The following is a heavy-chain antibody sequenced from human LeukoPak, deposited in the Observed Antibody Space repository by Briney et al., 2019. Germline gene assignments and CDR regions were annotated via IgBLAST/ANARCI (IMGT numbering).Heavy chain of an antibody. CDR2: ICGSGGST. V-gene: IGHV3-23*01. D-gene: IGHD2-15*01. CDR3: AKIRIGPYYYYGMDV. J-gene: IGHJ6*02. Sequence: GGSLRLSCAASGITLSSYAMSWVRPAPGEGLEWGSAICGSGGSTYYADSVEGRFTISRDNSKNTLYLQMNSLRAEDTAVYYCAKIRIGPYYYYGMDVWGQGTTVTVSS. CDR1: GITLSSYA.